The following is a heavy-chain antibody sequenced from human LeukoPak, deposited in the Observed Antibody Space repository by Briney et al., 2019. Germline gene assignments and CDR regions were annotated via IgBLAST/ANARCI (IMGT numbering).Heavy chain of an antibody. D-gene: IGHD5-24*01. J-gene: IGHJ4*02. CDR1: GYTFTGYY. CDR2: INPNSGGT. CDR3: LRVMAGHDY. V-gene: IGHV1-2*02. Sequence: ASVKVSCKASGYTFTGYYMHWVRQAPGQGLEWMGWINPNSGGTNYAQKFQGRVTMTRDTYISTAYMELRSLRSDDTAVYHCLRVMAGHDYWGQGTLVTVSS.